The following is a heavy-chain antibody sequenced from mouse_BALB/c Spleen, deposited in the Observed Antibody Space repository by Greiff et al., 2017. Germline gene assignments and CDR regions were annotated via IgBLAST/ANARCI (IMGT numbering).Heavy chain of an antibody. V-gene: IGHV14-3*02. CDR3: ARGDYGNFAWFAY. D-gene: IGHD2-1*01. J-gene: IGHJ3*01. CDR1: SFNIKDTY. Sequence: DVKLQESGAELVKPGASVKLSCTASSFNIKDTYMHWVKQRPEQGLEWIGRIDPANGNTKYDPKFQGKATITADTSSNTAYLQLSSLTSEDTAVYYCARGDYGNFAWFAYWGQGTLVTVSA. CDR2: IDPANGNT.